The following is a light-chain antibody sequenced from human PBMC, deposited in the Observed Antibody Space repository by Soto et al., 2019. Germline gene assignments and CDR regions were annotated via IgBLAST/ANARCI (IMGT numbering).Light chain of an antibody. Sequence: EIVLTQSPGTLSLSGGERATLSCRASQGVSSSFLAWYQQKPGQAPRLLIDGASSWDAGIPDRFSVSWSGTDFTLTISRLQPEDFAVYYCQQYDTSPCTFGQGTKVEIK. CDR3: QQYDTSPCT. V-gene: IGKV3-20*01. CDR2: GAS. J-gene: IGKJ1*01. CDR1: QGVSSSF.